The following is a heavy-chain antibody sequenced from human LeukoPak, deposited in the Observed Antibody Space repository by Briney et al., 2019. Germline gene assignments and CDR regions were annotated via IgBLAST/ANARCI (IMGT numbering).Heavy chain of an antibody. CDR2: TSSSDAGT. V-gene: IGHV3-23*01. D-gene: IGHD2-21*01. CDR3: AKAPVTSCRGAYCYPFDS. CDR1: GFTLSTYA. Sequence: PGGSLRLSCAASGFTLSTYAMSWVRQTPGKGLEWVAATSSSDAGTYHADSVRGRFTNSRDNSKNTLYLQMNSLRAEDAAVYFCAKAPVTSCRGAYCYPFDSWGQGTLVTVSS. J-gene: IGHJ4*02.